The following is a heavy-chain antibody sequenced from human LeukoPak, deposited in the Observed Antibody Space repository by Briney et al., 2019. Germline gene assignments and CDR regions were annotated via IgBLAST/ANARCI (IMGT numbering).Heavy chain of an antibody. CDR3: ARGRMVRGVLDY. J-gene: IGHJ4*02. CDR2: INHSGST. D-gene: IGHD3-10*01. Sequence: PSETLSLTCAVYGGSFSGYYWSWIRQPPGKGLEWIGEINHSGSTNYNPSLKSRVTISVDTSKNQFSLKLSSGTAAYTAVYYCARGRMVRGVLDYWGQGTLVTVSS. CDR1: GGSFSGYY. V-gene: IGHV4-34*01.